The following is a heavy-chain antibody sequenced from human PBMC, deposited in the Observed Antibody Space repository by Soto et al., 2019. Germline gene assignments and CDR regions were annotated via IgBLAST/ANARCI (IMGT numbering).Heavy chain of an antibody. J-gene: IGHJ5*02. CDR3: ARRRAGRYSSSSAWFDP. V-gene: IGHV1-69*13. D-gene: IGHD6-6*01. Sequence: ASVKVSCKASGGTFSSYAISWVRQAPGQGLEWMGGIIPIFGTANYAQKFQGRVTITADESTSTAYMELSSLRSEDTAVYYCARRRAGRYSSSSAWFDPWGQGTLVTVSS. CDR1: GGTFSSYA. CDR2: IIPIFGTA.